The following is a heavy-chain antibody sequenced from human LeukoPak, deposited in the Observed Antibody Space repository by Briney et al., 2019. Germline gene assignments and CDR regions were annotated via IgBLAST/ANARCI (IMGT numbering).Heavy chain of an antibody. CDR1: GFTFSSCE. V-gene: IGHV3-48*03. Sequence: GGSLRLSCAASGFTFSSCEMNWVRQAPGKGLEWVSYISSSGSPIYYVDSVKGRFTISRDNAKNSLYLQMNSLRAEDTAVYYCAREYSDGSGSYYYYYGMDVWGKGTTVIVSS. CDR2: ISSSGSPI. D-gene: IGHD3-10*01. CDR3: AREYSDGSGSYYYYYGMDV. J-gene: IGHJ6*04.